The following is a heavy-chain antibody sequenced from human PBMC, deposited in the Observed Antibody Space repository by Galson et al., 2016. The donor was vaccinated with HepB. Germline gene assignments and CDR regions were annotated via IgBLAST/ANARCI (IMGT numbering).Heavy chain of an antibody. D-gene: IGHD1-1*01. CDR3: ARSPNLGVAFNI. CDR2: IYYGGST. J-gene: IGHJ3*02. Sequence: TLSLTCSVSGGSISSDGYFWNWIRQHPGKGLEWIGYIYYGGSTYYNPSLKSRITISVDTSKNQFSLKLSSVTAADTAVYFCARSPNLGVAFNIWGQGTMVTVSS. V-gene: IGHV4-31*03. CDR1: GGSISSDGYF.